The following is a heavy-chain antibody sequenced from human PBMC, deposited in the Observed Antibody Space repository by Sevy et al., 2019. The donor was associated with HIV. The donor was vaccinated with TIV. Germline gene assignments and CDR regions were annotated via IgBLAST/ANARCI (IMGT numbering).Heavy chain of an antibody. J-gene: IGHJ6*02. CDR1: GFTFSSYA. V-gene: IGHV3-23*01. CDR3: AKDASRVTMVQGTMDV. CDR2: ISGSGGST. Sequence: GGSLRLSCAASGFTFSSYAMSWVRQAPGKGLEWVSAISGSGGSTYYADSVKGRFTISRDNSKNTLYLQMNSLRAEDTAVYYCAKDASRVTMVQGTMDVWGQRTTVTVSS. D-gene: IGHD3-10*01.